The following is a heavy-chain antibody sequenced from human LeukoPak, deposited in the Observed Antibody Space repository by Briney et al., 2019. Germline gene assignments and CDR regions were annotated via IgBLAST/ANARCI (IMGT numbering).Heavy chain of an antibody. Sequence: ASVKVSCKPSGYTFTVNYLHWVRQAPGQGLEWVGWMNPNSGVTVYAQNFQGRVTMTRDTSISTAYMELSSLTSDDTAVYYCTRGAGTSWFDYWGQGSLVTVSP. D-gene: IGHD2-2*01. V-gene: IGHV1-2*02. CDR1: GYTFTVNY. J-gene: IGHJ4*02. CDR3: TRGAGTSWFDY. CDR2: MNPNSGVT.